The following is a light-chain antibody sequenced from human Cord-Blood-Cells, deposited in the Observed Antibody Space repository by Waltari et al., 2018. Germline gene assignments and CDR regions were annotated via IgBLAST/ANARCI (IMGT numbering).Light chain of an antibody. CDR1: STDVGGFNY. CDR3: SSYTSSSTLV. Sequence: QSALTQPASVSGSPGQSITISRPGTSTDVGGFNYVSLYQQHPGKAPKLMIYDVSNRPSGVSTRVSGSKSGNTASLTISGLQAEDEADYYCSSYTSSSTLVFGGGTKLTVL. CDR2: DVS. J-gene: IGLJ2*01. V-gene: IGLV2-14*01.